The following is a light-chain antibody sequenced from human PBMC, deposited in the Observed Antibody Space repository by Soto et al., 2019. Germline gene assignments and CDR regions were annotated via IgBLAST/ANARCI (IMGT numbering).Light chain of an antibody. CDR2: AAS. CDR1: QSIGRW. V-gene: IGKV1-39*01. CDR3: QQSYSTLT. Sequence: DIQMTQSPSTLSAFVGDRVTITCRASQSIGRWLAWYQQKPGKAPKLLIYAASSLQSGVPSRFSGSGSGTDFTLTISSLQPEDFATYYCQQSYSTLTFGGGTKVDIK. J-gene: IGKJ4*01.